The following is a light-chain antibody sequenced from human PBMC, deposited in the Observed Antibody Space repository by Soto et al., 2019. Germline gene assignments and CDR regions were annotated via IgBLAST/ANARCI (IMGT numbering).Light chain of an antibody. CDR2: EVS. Sequence: HSALTQPASVSGSPGQSITISCTGTSSDVGAYNYVSWYQQHPGKAPKLMIFEVSDRPPGVSNRFSGSKSGNTASLTISGLQSEDEADYYCSSYTSSNTLVFGGGTKVTVL. CDR1: SSDVGAYNY. CDR3: SSYTSSNTLV. J-gene: IGLJ2*01. V-gene: IGLV2-14*01.